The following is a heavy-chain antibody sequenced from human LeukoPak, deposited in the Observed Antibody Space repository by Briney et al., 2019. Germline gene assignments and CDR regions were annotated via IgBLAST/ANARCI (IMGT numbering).Heavy chain of an antibody. V-gene: IGHV3-23*01. J-gene: IGHJ4*02. CDR1: GFTFSSYA. D-gene: IGHD3-9*01. Sequence: GGSLRLSCAASGFTFSSYAMSWVRQVPGKGLEWVSVISGSGDNTYYADSVKGRFTISRDNSKNTLYLQMNSLRAEDTAVYYCAKEGLRYFDWLLEREYYFDYWGQGTLVTVSS. CDR3: AKEGLRYFDWLLEREYYFDY. CDR2: ISGSGDNT.